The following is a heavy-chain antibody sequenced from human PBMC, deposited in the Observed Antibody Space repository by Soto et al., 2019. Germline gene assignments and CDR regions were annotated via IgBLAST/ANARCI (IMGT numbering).Heavy chain of an antibody. CDR2: INHSGST. CDR1: GGSFSGYY. Sequence: QVQLQQWGAGLLKPSETLSLTCAVYGGSFSGYYWSWIRQPPGKGLEWIGEINHSGSTNYNPSLKSRVTISVDTSKNQFSLKLSSVTAAVTAVYYYARGRGWLQSPAAFDYWGQGTLVTVSS. CDR3: ARGRGWLQSPAAFDY. J-gene: IGHJ4*02. V-gene: IGHV4-34*01. D-gene: IGHD5-12*01.